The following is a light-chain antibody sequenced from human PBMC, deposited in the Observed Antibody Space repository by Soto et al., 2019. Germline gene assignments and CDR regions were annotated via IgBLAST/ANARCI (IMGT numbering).Light chain of an antibody. Sequence: QSVLTQPASVSGSPGQSITISCTGTRSDVGGYNYVSWYQQHPGKAPKLMIYDVSNRPSGVSNRFSGSKSGNTASLTISGLLAEDEADYYCNSYTSSSTWVFGGGTKVTVL. J-gene: IGLJ3*02. CDR3: NSYTSSSTWV. CDR2: DVS. CDR1: RSDVGGYNY. V-gene: IGLV2-14*03.